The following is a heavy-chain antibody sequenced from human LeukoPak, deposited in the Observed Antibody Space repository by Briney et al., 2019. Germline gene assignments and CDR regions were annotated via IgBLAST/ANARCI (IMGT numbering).Heavy chain of an antibody. CDR2: IGGSGDNT. CDR1: GFTFSSYW. V-gene: IGHV3-23*01. J-gene: IGHJ2*01. CDR3: AKVNWGLELGYFDL. D-gene: IGHD7-27*01. Sequence: GGSLRLSCAASGFTFSSYWMHWVRQAPGKGLEWVSAIGGSGDNTYYADSVNGRFTISRDNSKNTLYLQMNSLRAEDTAVYYCAKVNWGLELGYFDLWGRGTRVTVSS.